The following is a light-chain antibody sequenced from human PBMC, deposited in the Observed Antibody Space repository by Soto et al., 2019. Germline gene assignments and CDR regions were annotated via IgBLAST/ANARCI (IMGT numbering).Light chain of an antibody. V-gene: IGLV2-14*01. CDR1: NSDIGTFKY. Sequence: QSALTQPASVSGSPGQSITISCTGTNSDIGTFKYVSWYQQHPGKAPKLIIYEVSNRPSGVSDRFSGSKSGITASLTISGLQAEDEADYFCSSYSGRSSVLFGGGTKLTVL. J-gene: IGLJ2*01. CDR3: SSYSGRSSVL. CDR2: EVS.